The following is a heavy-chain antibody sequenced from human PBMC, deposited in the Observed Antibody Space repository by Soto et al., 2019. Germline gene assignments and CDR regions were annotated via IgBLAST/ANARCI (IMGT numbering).Heavy chain of an antibody. D-gene: IGHD1-1*01. CDR3: AKAPRDDLYYMDV. V-gene: IGHV3-30*18. J-gene: IGHJ6*03. CDR2: ISYDGSNK. CDR1: GFTFSSYG. Sequence: GGSLRLSCAASGFTFSSYGMHWVRQAPGKGLEWVAVISYDGSNKYYADSVKGRFTISRDNSKNTLYLQMNSLRAEDTAVYYCAKAPRDDLYYMDVWGKGTTVTVSS.